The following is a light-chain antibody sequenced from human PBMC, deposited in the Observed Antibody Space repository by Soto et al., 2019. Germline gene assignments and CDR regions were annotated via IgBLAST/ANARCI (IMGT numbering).Light chain of an antibody. CDR3: QQYGSSPWT. CDR2: GAS. V-gene: IGKV3-20*01. J-gene: IGKJ1*01. Sequence: EIVLTQSPGTLSLSPGERATISCRASQSVSSSYLAWYQQKPGQAPRPLIYGASSRAIGIPDRFSGSGSGTDFTLTISRLEPEDFAVYYCQQYGSSPWTFGQGTKGDIK. CDR1: QSVSSSY.